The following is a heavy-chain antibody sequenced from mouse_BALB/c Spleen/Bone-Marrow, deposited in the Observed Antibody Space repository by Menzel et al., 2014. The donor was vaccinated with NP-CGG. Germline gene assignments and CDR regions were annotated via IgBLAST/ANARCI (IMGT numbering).Heavy chain of an antibody. Sequence: EVQLVESGAELVKPGASVKLSCTASGFNIKDTYMRWVKQRPEQGLEWIGRIDPANGNTKYDPKFQGKATITADTSSNTAYLQLSSLTSEDTAVYYCARLDLFAYRGQGTLVTVSA. CDR2: IDPANGNT. CDR3: ARLDLFAY. V-gene: IGHV14-3*02. CDR1: GFNIKDTY. J-gene: IGHJ3*01.